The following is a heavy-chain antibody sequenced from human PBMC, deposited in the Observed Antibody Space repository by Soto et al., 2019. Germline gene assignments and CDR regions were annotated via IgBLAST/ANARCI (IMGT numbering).Heavy chain of an antibody. CDR2: ISGSGGST. CDR1: GFTFSSYA. D-gene: IGHD3-22*01. Sequence: GGSLRLSCAASGFTFSSYAMSWVRQAPGKGLEWVSAISGSGGSTYYADSVKGRFTISRDNSKNTLYLQMNSLRAEDTAVYYCAKDGSSGYYHVGRGMDVWGQGTTVTVSS. J-gene: IGHJ6*02. V-gene: IGHV3-23*01. CDR3: AKDGSSGYYHVGRGMDV.